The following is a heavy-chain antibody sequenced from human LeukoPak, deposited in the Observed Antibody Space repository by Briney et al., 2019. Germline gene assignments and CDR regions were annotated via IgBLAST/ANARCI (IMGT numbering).Heavy chain of an antibody. CDR1: GGSISSYY. Sequence: SETLSLTCTVSGGSISSYYWSWIRQPPGKGLEWIGYIHYSGSTNYSPSLKSRVTISVDTSKNQFSLNLSSVTAADTAVYYCASTIMVRGVTPYFDYWGQGTLVTVSS. V-gene: IGHV4-59*01. J-gene: IGHJ4*02. CDR3: ASTIMVRGVTPYFDY. CDR2: IHYSGST. D-gene: IGHD3-10*01.